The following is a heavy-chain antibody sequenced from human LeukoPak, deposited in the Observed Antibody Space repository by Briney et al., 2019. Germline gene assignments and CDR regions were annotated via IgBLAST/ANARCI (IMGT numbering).Heavy chain of an antibody. CDR1: GGTFSSYA. D-gene: IGHD6-6*01. Sequence: ASVKVSCKASGGTFSSYAISWVRQAPGQGLEWVGGIIPIFGTANYAQKFQGRVTITADESTSTAYMELSSLRSEDTAVYYCARDPLSSSSFEGQPYNWFDPWGQGTLVTVSS. J-gene: IGHJ5*02. CDR3: ARDPLSSSSFEGQPYNWFDP. CDR2: IIPIFGTA. V-gene: IGHV1-69*13.